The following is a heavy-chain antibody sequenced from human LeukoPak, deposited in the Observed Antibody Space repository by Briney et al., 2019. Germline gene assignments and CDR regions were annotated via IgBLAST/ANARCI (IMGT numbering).Heavy chain of an antibody. CDR1: GGSISSSSYY. D-gene: IGHD3-10*01. V-gene: IGHV4-39*01. CDR2: ISYSGYT. J-gene: IGHJ6*02. Sequence: SETLSLTCTVSGGSISSSSYYWAWIRQPPGKGLEWVGSISYSGYTHYNPSLKSRLTISVDTSKNQFSLKLSSVTAADTAVYYCARRFGSYYCYGMDVSGQGTTVTVSS. CDR3: ARRFGSYYCYGMDV.